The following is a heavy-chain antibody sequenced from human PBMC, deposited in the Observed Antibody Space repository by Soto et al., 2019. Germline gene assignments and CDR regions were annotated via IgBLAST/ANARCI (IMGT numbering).Heavy chain of an antibody. CDR3: ARVPMVRGVIITPAGWFDP. D-gene: IGHD3-10*01. V-gene: IGHV1-18*01. J-gene: IGHJ5*02. CDR2: ISAYNGNT. Sequence: QVQLVQSGAEVKKPGASVKVSCKASGYTFTSYGISWVRQAPGQGLEWMGWISAYNGNTNYAQKLQGRVTMTTDTSTITAYMELRSLRSDDTAVYYCARVPMVRGVIITPAGWFDPWGQGTLVTVSS. CDR1: GYTFTSYG.